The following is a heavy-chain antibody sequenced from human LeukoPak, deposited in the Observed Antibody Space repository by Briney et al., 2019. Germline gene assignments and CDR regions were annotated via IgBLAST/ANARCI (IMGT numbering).Heavy chain of an antibody. CDR3: AKLAVAGPSYY. Sequence: RPGGSLRLSCAASGFTFSSYAMSWVRQAPGKGLEWVSSISDSGGRTYYADSVKGRFSISRDKSKNTLYLQMNSLRAEDTAVYYCAKLAVAGPSYYWGQGTLVTVSS. V-gene: IGHV3-23*01. D-gene: IGHD6-19*01. CDR1: GFTFSSYA. CDR2: ISDSGGRT. J-gene: IGHJ4*02.